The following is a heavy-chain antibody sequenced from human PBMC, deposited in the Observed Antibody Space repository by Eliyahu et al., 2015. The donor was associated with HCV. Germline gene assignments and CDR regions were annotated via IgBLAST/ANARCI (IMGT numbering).Heavy chain of an antibody. V-gene: IGHV3-21*01. Sequence: EVQLVESGGGLVKPGGSLRLSCAASGFTFGTQGMNWVRQAPGKGLEWVSSISSSSSYIYYADSVKGRFTISRDNAKNSLYLQMNSLRAEDTAVYYCARASSSSHYYFDYWGQGTLVTVSS. CDR3: ARASSSSHYYFDY. J-gene: IGHJ4*02. D-gene: IGHD6-13*01. CDR1: GFTFGTQG. CDR2: ISSSSSYI.